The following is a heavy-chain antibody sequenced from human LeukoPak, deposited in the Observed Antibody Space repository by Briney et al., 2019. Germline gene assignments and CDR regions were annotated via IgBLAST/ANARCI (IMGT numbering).Heavy chain of an antibody. D-gene: IGHD3-22*01. J-gene: IGHJ4*02. CDR3: AKTPYDSSGYQDY. Sequence: GWSVRLSCAASGFTVTGYAMSWVRQAPGKGLEWVSGISGTGGWTYYADSVKGRFTISIDNSKNTLFLQMNSLRVEDTAVYYCAKTPYDSSGYQDYWGQGTLVTVSS. CDR1: GFTVTGYA. CDR2: ISGTGGWT. V-gene: IGHV3-23*01.